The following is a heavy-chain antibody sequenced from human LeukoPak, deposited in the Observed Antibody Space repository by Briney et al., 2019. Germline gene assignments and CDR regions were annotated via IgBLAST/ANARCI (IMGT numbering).Heavy chain of an antibody. Sequence: SGPTLVKPTQTLTLTCTFSGFSLSTSGEGVGWIRQPPGEAPEWLALIYWDDGKRYSPSLKSRLTISKDTSKNQVVLTMTNMDPVDTATYYCAHKGPRRPFDYWGQGTLVTVSS. CDR3: AHKGPRRPFDY. CDR1: GFSLSTSGEG. V-gene: IGHV2-5*02. CDR2: IYWDDGK. J-gene: IGHJ4*02.